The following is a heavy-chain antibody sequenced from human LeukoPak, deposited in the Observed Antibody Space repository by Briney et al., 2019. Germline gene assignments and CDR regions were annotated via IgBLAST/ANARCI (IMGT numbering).Heavy chain of an antibody. CDR3: AKGQDAFDI. Sequence: PGGSLRLSCAASGFTFSSYGMHWVRQAPGKGLEWVAFIQYDGSNKYYADSVKGRFTISRDNSKNTLYLQMNSLRAEDTAVYYCAKGQDAFDIWGQGTMVTVSS. CDR1: GFTFSSYG. V-gene: IGHV3-30*02. CDR2: IQYDGSNK. J-gene: IGHJ3*02.